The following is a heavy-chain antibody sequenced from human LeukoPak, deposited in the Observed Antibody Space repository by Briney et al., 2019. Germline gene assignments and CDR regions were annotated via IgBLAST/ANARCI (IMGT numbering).Heavy chain of an antibody. V-gene: IGHV4-59*12. CDR2: IYYSGST. D-gene: IGHD2-15*01. CDR1: GGSISSYY. CDR3: ARAGYCSGGNCYSGYFDY. J-gene: IGHJ4*02. Sequence: SETLSLTCTVSGGSISSYYWSWIRQPPGKGLEWIGYIYYSGSTNYNPSLKSRVTISVDTSKNHFSLRLSSVTAADTAVYYCARAGYCSGGNCYSGYFDYWGQGTLVTVSS.